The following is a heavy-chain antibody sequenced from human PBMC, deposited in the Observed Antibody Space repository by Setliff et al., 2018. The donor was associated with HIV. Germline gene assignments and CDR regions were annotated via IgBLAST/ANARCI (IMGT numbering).Heavy chain of an antibody. Sequence: PGGSLRLSCAASGFIFSSYAMSWVRQAPGKGLEWVSSISGSGGRTYYADSVKGRFTISRDNSKHTVYLQMNSLQMHSLRAEDTAIYYCASTDTSNYDSFDIWGQGTVVTVSS. J-gene: IGHJ3*02. V-gene: IGHV3-23*01. CDR2: ISGSGGRT. CDR3: ASTDTSNYDSFDI. D-gene: IGHD3-22*01. CDR1: GFIFSSYA.